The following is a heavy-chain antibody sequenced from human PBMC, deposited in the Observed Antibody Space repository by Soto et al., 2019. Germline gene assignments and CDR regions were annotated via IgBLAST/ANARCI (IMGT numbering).Heavy chain of an antibody. CDR2: ISGSGGST. CDR1: GFTFSSYA. D-gene: IGHD3-22*01. V-gene: IGHV3-23*01. Sequence: PGGSLRLSCAASGFTFSSYAMSWVRQAPGKGLEWVSAISGSGGSTYYADSVKGRFTISRDNSKNTLHLQMNSLRADDTAVYYCAKGSSGSRPYYFDYRGQRTLVTVSS. CDR3: AKGSSGSRPYYFDY. J-gene: IGHJ4*02.